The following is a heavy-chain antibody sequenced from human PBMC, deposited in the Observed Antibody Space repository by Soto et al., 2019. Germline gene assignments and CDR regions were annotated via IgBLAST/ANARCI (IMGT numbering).Heavy chain of an antibody. J-gene: IGHJ6*02. Sequence: SVKVSCKASGGTFSSYAISWVRQAPGQGLEWMGGIIPIFGTANYAQKFQGRVTITADKSTSTAYMELSSLRSEDTAVYYCASLHSSSSRADYYYGMDVWGQGTTVTVSS. CDR1: GGTFSSYA. CDR3: ASLHSSSSRADYYYGMDV. D-gene: IGHD6-6*01. V-gene: IGHV1-69*06. CDR2: IIPIFGTA.